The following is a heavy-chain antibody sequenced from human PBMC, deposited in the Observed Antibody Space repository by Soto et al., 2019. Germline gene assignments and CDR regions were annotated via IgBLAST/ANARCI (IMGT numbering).Heavy chain of an antibody. V-gene: IGHV1-3*01. CDR2: VNAGNGNT. J-gene: IGHJ4*02. Sequence: ASVKVSCKASGYTFTSYAMHWVRQAPGQRLEWMGWVNAGNGNTKYSQKFQGRVTITRDTSASTAYMELSSLRSEDTAVYYCARGYDSSGYYFGYWGQGTLVTVSS. D-gene: IGHD3-22*01. CDR3: ARGYDSSGYYFGY. CDR1: GYTFTSYA.